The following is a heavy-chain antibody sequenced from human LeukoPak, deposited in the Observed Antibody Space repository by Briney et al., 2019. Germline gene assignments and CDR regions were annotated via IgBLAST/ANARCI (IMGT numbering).Heavy chain of an antibody. D-gene: IGHD3-10*01. J-gene: IGHJ5*02. Sequence: SETLSLTCTVSGGSISNYHWSWIRQPPGKGLEWIGSISYSGSTNYNPSLKSRVTISVDTSKNQFSLKLGSVTAADTAVYYCARAPFYDSGSYYNVRPWFDPWGQGTLVTVSS. CDR3: ARAPFYDSGSYYNVRPWFDP. CDR2: ISYSGST. V-gene: IGHV4-59*01. CDR1: GGSISNYH.